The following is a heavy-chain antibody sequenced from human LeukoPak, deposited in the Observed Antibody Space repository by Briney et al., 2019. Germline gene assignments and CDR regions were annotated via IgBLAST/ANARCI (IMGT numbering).Heavy chain of an antibody. CDR3: AKSSGGSCYSSYCDYYGMDV. CDR2: ISYEGSNK. CDR1: GFTFSSYG. J-gene: IGHJ6*02. D-gene: IGHD2-15*01. Sequence: SGGSLRPSCEASGFTFSSYGMHWVGQAPGKGLEWVAVISYEGSNKYYADSVKGRFTISRDNSKNTLYLQMNSLRAEDTAVYYCAKSSGGSCYSSYCDYYGMDVWGQGTTVTVSS. V-gene: IGHV3-30*18.